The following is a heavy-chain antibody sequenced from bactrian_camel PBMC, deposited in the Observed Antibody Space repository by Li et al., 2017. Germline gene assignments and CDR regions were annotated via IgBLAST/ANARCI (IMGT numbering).Heavy chain of an antibody. D-gene: IGHD1*01. CDR1: GYNFC. CDR2: IGRPGGST. J-gene: IGHJ4*01. Sequence: VQLVESGGGSVQAGGSLRLSCTASGYNFCMAWFRQSPGKEREGIATIGRPGGSTDYADSVKGRFTISQDYAKNTVFLQMDSLKPEDTGMYYCAAARRGFPCKREGKNYDYWGQGTQVTVS. V-gene: IGHV3S63*01. CDR3: AAARRGFPCKREGKNYDY.